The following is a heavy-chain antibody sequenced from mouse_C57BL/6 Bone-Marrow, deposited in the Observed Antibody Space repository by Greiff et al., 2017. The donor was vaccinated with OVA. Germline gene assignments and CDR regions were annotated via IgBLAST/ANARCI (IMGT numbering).Heavy chain of an antibody. Sequence: EVQLQQSGGDLVKPGGSLKLSCAASGFTFSSYGLSWVRQTPDKRLEWVATISSGGSYTYYPDSVKGRFTISRDNAKNTLYLQMSSLKSEDTAMYYCARKGVRYGSSFDYWGQGTTLTVSS. J-gene: IGHJ2*01. CDR1: GFTFSSYG. CDR2: ISSGGSYT. D-gene: IGHD1-1*01. CDR3: ARKGVRYGSSFDY. V-gene: IGHV5-6*01.